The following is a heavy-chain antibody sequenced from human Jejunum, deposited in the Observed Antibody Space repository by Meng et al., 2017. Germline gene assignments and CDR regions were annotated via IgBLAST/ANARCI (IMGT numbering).Heavy chain of an antibody. CDR3: ARPLDGFRLEAFDT. Sequence: GESLKISCKGSGYNFTTYFIGWVRQMPGKGLEWMGIIYGDDSETTYSPSFQGQVTFSVDKSISTAYLQWSSLKASDTAMYYCARPLDGFRLEAFDTWGQGTMVTVSS. D-gene: IGHD5-24*01. J-gene: IGHJ3*02. CDR2: IYGDDSET. CDR1: GYNFTTYF. V-gene: IGHV5-51*01.